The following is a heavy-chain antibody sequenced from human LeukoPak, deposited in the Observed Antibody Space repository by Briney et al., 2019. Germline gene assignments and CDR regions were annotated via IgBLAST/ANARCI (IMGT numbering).Heavy chain of an antibody. D-gene: IGHD5-18*01. CDR1: GFTFSSYG. CDR3: ANVPAQLWSLGVDY. J-gene: IGHJ4*02. V-gene: IGHV3-33*06. Sequence: PGRSLRLSCAASGFTFSSYGMHWVRQAPGKGLEWVAVIWYDGSNKYYADSVKGRFTISRDNSKNTLYLQMNSLRAEDTAVYYCANVPAQLWSLGVDYWGQGTLVTVSS. CDR2: IWYDGSNK.